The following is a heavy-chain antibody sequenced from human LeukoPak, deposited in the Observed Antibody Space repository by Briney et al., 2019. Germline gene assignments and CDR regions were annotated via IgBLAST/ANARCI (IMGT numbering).Heavy chain of an antibody. CDR3: ARYDSTVNWFDP. J-gene: IGHJ5*02. Sequence: SETLSLTCTVSGGSISSSSYYWGWIRQPPGKGLEWIGSIYYSGSTYYNPSLKSRVTISVDTSKNQFSLKLSSVTAADTAFYYCARYDSTVNWFDPWGQGTLVTVSS. CDR1: GGSISSSSYY. D-gene: IGHD3-22*01. CDR2: IYYSGST. V-gene: IGHV4-39*07.